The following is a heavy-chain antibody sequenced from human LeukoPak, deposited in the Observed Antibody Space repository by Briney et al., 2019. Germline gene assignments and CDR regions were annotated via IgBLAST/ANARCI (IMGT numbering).Heavy chain of an antibody. CDR1: GGSISSSNW. CDR2: IYHSGST. CDR3: ARRERYSSGPDGL. Sequence: PSGTLSLTCAVSGGSISSSNWWSWVRQPPGKGLEWIGEIYHSGSTNYNPSLKSRVTISVDKSKNQFSLKLSSMTAADTAVYYCARRERYSSGPDGLWGRGTLVTVSS. D-gene: IGHD6-19*01. J-gene: IGHJ2*01. V-gene: IGHV4-4*02.